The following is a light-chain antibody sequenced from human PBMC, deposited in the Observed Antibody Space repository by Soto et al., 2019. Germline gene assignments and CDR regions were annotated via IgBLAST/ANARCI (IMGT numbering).Light chain of an antibody. CDR3: ASFRSGTILV. V-gene: IGLV2-14*01. J-gene: IGLJ1*01. Sequence: PRSDIGDSNFISWYQHSPGKAPRLLIYEVNNRPSGVSKRFSGSKAGNTASLTISGLLDDDEADYFCASFRSGTILVFGSGTKVTV. CDR2: EVN. CDR1: RSDIGDSNF.